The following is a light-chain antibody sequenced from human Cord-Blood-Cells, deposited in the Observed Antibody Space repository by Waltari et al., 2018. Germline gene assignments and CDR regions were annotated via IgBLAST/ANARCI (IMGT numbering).Light chain of an antibody. J-gene: IGKJ4*01. CDR1: QSVSSY. CDR2: ESS. CDR3: QQRSNWPPLT. V-gene: IGKV3-11*01. Sequence: EIVLTQSPATLSLSPGERATLSCRASQSVSSYLAWYQQKPGQSPRLLIYESSNSATGIPARLSGSGSGTDFTRTISSLEPEDFAVYYCQQRSNWPPLTFGGGTKVEIK.